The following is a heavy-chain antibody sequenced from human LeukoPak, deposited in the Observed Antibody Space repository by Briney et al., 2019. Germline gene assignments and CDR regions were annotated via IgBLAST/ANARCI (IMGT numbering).Heavy chain of an antibody. V-gene: IGHV1-24*01. D-gene: IGHD3-3*01. J-gene: IGHJ6*03. CDR3: ATGRPTIFGVFGYMDV. CDR1: GYTLTELS. Sequence: ASVRVSCTVSGYTLTELSMHWVRQAPGKGLEWMGGFDPEDGETIYAQKFQGRVTMTEDTSTDTAYMELSSLRSEDTAVYYCATGRPTIFGVFGYMDVWGKGTTVTVSS. CDR2: FDPEDGET.